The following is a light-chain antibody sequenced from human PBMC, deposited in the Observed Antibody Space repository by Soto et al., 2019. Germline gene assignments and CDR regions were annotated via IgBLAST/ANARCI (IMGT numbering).Light chain of an antibody. CDR1: QSVSSY. CDR3: QQRSNWPP. V-gene: IGKV3-11*01. J-gene: IGKJ5*01. Sequence: IGLPKSPATLYFFPGERAPLFCRASQSVSSYLAWYQQKPGQAPRLLIYDASNGATGIPARFSGSGSGTDFTLTISSLEPEDFAVYYCQQRSNWPPFGQGTRLEIK. CDR2: DAS.